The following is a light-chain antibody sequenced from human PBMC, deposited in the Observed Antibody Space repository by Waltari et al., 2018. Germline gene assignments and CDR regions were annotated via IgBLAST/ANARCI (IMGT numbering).Light chain of an antibody. Sequence: QSVLTQPPSASGTPGQRVTISCSGSTSNIGANSVYWYQQLPGTAPKLLISRNNQRPSGVPYRFSGSKSGTSASLAISGLRSEDEADFYCAAWDDSLSGVVFGGGTKLTVL. CDR1: TSNIGANS. CDR3: AAWDDSLSGVV. CDR2: RNN. J-gene: IGLJ3*02. V-gene: IGLV1-47*01.